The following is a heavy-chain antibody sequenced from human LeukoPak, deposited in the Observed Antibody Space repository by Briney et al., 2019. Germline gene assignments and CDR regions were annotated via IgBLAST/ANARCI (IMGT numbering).Heavy chain of an antibody. CDR3: AGDPHYYGSGRNSRFDY. V-gene: IGHV4-39*07. J-gene: IGHJ4*02. CDR2: IYYSGST. D-gene: IGHD3-10*01. Sequence: SETLSLTCTVSGGSISSSSYYWGWIRQPPGKGLEWIGSIYYSGSTYYNPSLKSRVTISVDTSKNQFSLKLSSVTAADTAVYYCAGDPHYYGSGRNSRFDYWGQGTLVTVSS. CDR1: GGSISSSSYY.